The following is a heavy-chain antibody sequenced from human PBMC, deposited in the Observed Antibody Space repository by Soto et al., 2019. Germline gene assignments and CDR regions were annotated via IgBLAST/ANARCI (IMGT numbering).Heavy chain of an antibody. V-gene: IGHV4-38-2*02. CDR1: TYSISSGFL. CDR2: IFYTGDT. Sequence: SETLSLTCSVSTYSISSGFLWGWIRQPPGKGLEWIGSIFYTGDTYYNPSLKSRITMSVDTSRNQFSLKLTSLTAADTAVYYCARDTNSLDPWGQGILVTV. D-gene: IGHD1-1*01. J-gene: IGHJ5*02. CDR3: ARDTNSLDP.